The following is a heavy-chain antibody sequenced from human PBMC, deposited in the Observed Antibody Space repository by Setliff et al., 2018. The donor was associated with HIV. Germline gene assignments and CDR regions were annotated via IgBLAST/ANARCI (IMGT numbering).Heavy chain of an antibody. Sequence: PGGSLRLSCAASGFTFSNAWRSWVRQAPGKGLEWVGRIKSRSDEGTTDYAAPVKGRFTISRDDSKNTLYLQMKRLKTEDTAVYYCTTEVFRQWLFGDYWGQVTLVTVSS. J-gene: IGHJ4*02. V-gene: IGHV3-15*01. CDR2: IKSRSDEGTT. CDR1: GFTFSNAW. D-gene: IGHD6-19*01. CDR3: TTEVFRQWLFGDY.